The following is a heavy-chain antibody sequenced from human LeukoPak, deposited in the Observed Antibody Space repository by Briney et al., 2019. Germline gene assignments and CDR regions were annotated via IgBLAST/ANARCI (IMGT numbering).Heavy chain of an antibody. Sequence: ASVKVSCKASGGTFSSYAISWVRQAPGQGLEWMGGIIPIFGTANYAQKFQGRVTITRDESTSTAYMELSSLRSEDTAVYYCASPNLRLGELSFGYWGQGTLVTVSS. CDR1: GGTFSSYA. CDR2: IIPIFGTA. D-gene: IGHD3-16*02. V-gene: IGHV1-69*05. J-gene: IGHJ4*02. CDR3: ASPNLRLGELSFGY.